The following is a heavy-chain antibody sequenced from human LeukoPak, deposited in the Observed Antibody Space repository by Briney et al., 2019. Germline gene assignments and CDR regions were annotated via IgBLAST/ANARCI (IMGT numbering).Heavy chain of an antibody. CDR3: ARLDTAMVWGLDY. J-gene: IGHJ4*02. V-gene: IGHV4-59*01. CDR1: GGSISSYY. Sequence: PSETLSLTCTVSGGSISSYYWSWIRQPPGKGLEWIGYIYYSGSTNYNPSLKSRVTISVDTSKNQFSLKLSSVTAADTAVYYCARLDTAMVWGLDYWGQGTLVTVSS. CDR2: IYYSGST. D-gene: IGHD5-18*01.